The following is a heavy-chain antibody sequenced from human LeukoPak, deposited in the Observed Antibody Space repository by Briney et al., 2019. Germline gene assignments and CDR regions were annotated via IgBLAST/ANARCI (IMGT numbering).Heavy chain of an antibody. CDR2: ISGYNGST. D-gene: IGHD3-22*01. CDR3: ASLKNYYDSSGYLVTDAFDI. V-gene: IGHV1-18*01. Sequence: ASVKVSCKASGDTFSSYVISWVRQAPGQGLEWMGWISGYNGSTNYAQKLQGRVTMTTDTSTSTAYMELRSLKSDDTAVYYCASLKNYYDSSGYLVTDAFDIWGQGTMVTVSS. J-gene: IGHJ3*02. CDR1: GDTFSSYV.